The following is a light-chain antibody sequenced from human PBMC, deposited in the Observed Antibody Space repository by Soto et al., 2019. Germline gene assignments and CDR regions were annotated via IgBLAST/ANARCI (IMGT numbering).Light chain of an antibody. CDR3: QQYGSSSIT. J-gene: IGKJ5*01. V-gene: IGKV3-20*01. Sequence: EIVLTQYTGTLSLSPGERATLSCRASQSVSNSHLAWYQQKPGQAPRLLIYGASSRATGIPDRFSGSGSGTDFTLTISRLEPEDFAVYYCQQYGSSSITFGQGTRLEIK. CDR2: GAS. CDR1: QSVSNSH.